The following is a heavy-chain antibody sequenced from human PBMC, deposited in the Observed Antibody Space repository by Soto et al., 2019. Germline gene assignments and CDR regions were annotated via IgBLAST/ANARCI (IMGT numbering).Heavy chain of an antibody. J-gene: IGHJ6*02. CDR3: ARARQQLWSSGHYGMDV. Sequence: SETLSLTCTVSGGSISSYYWSWIRQPAGKGLEWIGRIYTSGSTNYNPSLKSRVTMSVDTSKNQFSLKLSSVTAADTAEYYCARARQQLWSSGHYGMDVWGQGTTVTVSS. D-gene: IGHD5-18*01. CDR1: GGSISSYY. V-gene: IGHV4-4*07. CDR2: IYTSGST.